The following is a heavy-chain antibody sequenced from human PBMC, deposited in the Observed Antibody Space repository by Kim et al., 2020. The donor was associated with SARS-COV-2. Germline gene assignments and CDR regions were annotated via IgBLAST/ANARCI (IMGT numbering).Heavy chain of an antibody. Sequence: YVDSVKVRFTISRDNAKNSLYLQMNSRRAEDTAVYYCARVGSSSWRFDYWGQGTLVTVSS. J-gene: IGHJ4*02. CDR3: ARVGSSSWRFDY. D-gene: IGHD6-13*01. V-gene: IGHV3-7*01.